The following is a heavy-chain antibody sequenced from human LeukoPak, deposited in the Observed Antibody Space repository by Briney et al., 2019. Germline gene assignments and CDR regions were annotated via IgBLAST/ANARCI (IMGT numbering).Heavy chain of an antibody. CDR1: GGTFSSYA. V-gene: IGHV1-69*13. CDR2: IIPIFGTA. D-gene: IGHD4-11*01. CDR3: ARVGGRTVTTTSFDY. J-gene: IGHJ4*02. Sequence: ASVKVSCKASGGTFSSYAISWVRQAPGQGLEWMGGIIPIFGTANYAQKFQGRVTITADESTSTAYMEPSSLRSEDTAVYYCARVGGRTVTTTSFDYWGQGTLVTVSS.